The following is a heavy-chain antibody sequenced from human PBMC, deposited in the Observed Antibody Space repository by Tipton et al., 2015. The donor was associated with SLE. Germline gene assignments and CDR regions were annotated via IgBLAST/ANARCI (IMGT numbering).Heavy chain of an antibody. CDR1: GFTFSSYW. J-gene: IGHJ4*02. CDR2: IKSDGSST. D-gene: IGHD3-16*01. CDR3: AKDGGYFDY. Sequence: SLRLSCAASGFTFSSYWMHWVRQAPGKGLVWVSHIKSDGSSTSYADSVKGRFTISRDNAKSTLYLQMNSLRAEDTALYYCAKDGGYFDYWGQGTLVTVSS. V-gene: IGHV3-74*01.